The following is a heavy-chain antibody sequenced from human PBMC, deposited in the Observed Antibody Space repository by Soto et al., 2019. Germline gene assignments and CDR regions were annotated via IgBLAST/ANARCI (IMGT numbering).Heavy chain of an antibody. J-gene: IGHJ5*02. CDR2: IYHSGST. D-gene: IGHD2-15*01. V-gene: IGHV4-4*02. Sequence: QVQLQESGPGLVKPSGTLSLTCAVSSGSNSSSNWWSWVRQPPGKGLEWIGEIYHSGSTNYNPSLKSRVTISVDKSKNQFSLKLSSVTAADTAVYYCARSQTRGYCSGGSCYRHWFDPWGQGTLVTVSS. CDR3: ARSQTRGYCSGGSCYRHWFDP. CDR1: SGSNSSSNW.